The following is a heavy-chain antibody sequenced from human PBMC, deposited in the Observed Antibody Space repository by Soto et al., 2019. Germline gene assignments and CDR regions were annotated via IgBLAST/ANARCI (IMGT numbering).Heavy chain of an antibody. V-gene: IGHV3-33*01. D-gene: IGHD5-18*01. CDR3: ARDRSSARDTAMALDD. Sequence: LRLSCAASGFTFSSYGMHWVRQAPGKGLEWVAVIWYDGSNKYYADSVKGRFTISRDNSKNTLYLQMNSLRAEDTAVYYCARDRSSARDTAMALDDWGQGTLVTVSS. J-gene: IGHJ4*02. CDR1: GFTFSSYG. CDR2: IWYDGSNK.